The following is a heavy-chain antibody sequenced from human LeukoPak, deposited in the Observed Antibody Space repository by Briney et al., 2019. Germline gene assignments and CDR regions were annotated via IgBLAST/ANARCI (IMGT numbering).Heavy chain of an antibody. CDR3: VRNMLRGFGY. CDR1: GFTFSSNA. J-gene: IGHJ4*02. D-gene: IGHD3-10*01. Sequence: GGSLRLSCAASGFTFSSNAMSWVRQAPGKGLEWVSGISSSGGSTYYADSVKGRFTISRDNSKNTLFLQMNSLRAEDTAVYYCVRNMLRGFGYWGQGTLVTVSS. CDR2: ISSSGGST. V-gene: IGHV3-23*01.